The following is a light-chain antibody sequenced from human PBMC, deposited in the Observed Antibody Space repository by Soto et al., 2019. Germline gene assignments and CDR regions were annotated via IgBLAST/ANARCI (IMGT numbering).Light chain of an antibody. CDR3: SSSTSISGFG. CDR1: SSDGGGYNQ. CDR2: EVS. Sequence: QSALTQPASVSGSPGQSITIPCTGTSSDGGGYNQVSWYQQHPGKAPKLMIDEVSNRPSGVSNRFSCSKSGNPSSLTISGLQAEDAADYYCSSSTSISGFGFGTGTQLTVL. V-gene: IGLV2-14*01. J-gene: IGLJ1*01.